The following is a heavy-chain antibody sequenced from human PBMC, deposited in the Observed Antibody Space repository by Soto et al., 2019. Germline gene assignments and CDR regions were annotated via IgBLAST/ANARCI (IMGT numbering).Heavy chain of an antibody. Sequence: GASVKVSCKTSGYTFTSYGISWVRQAPGQGLEWMGWISTYNGDTYSAQKFQGRVTMTTDTSTSTAYMELGSLRSDDTAVYYCAREYCRRTSCYDPDYWGQGTLVTVSS. CDR3: AREYCRRTSCYDPDY. CDR2: ISTYNGDT. J-gene: IGHJ4*02. V-gene: IGHV1-18*01. CDR1: GYTFTSYG. D-gene: IGHD2-2*01.